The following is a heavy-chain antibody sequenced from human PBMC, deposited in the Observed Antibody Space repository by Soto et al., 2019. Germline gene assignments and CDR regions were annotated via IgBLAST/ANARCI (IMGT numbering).Heavy chain of an antibody. J-gene: IGHJ5*02. D-gene: IGHD5-18*01. CDR1: GGTFSSYA. CDR2: IIPIFGTA. Sequence: SVKVSCKASGGTFSSYAISWVRQAPGQGLEWMGGIIPIFGTANYAQKFQGRVTITADESTSTAYMELSSLRSEDTAVYYCARDLGTAMVTSSWFDPWGQGTLVTVSS. V-gene: IGHV1-69*13. CDR3: ARDLGTAMVTSSWFDP.